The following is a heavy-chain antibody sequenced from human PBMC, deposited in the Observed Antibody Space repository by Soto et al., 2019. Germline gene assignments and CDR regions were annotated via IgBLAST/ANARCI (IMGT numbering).Heavy chain of an antibody. J-gene: IGHJ4*02. CDR2: IIPIFGTA. CDR1: GGTFSSYA. Sequence: SVKVSCKASGGTFSSYAISWVRQAPGQGLEWMGGIIPIFGTANYAQKFQGRVTITADESKNTLYLQMNSLRAEDTAVYYCAKSKALMKSALDYWGQGTLVTVSS. V-gene: IGHV1-69*13. CDR3: AKSKALMKSALDY.